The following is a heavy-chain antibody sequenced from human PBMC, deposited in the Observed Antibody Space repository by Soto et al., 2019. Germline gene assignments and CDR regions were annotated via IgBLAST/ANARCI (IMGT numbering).Heavy chain of an antibody. Sequence: PGGSLRLSCAASGFTFSSYSMNWVRQAPGKGLEWVSSISSSSSYIYYADSVKGRFTISRDNAKNSLYLQMNSLRAEDTAVYYCARVPGRITIFGVVMGAFDIWGQGTMVTVSS. CDR3: ARVPGRITIFGVVMGAFDI. D-gene: IGHD3-3*01. V-gene: IGHV3-21*01. J-gene: IGHJ3*02. CDR1: GFTFSSYS. CDR2: ISSSSSYI.